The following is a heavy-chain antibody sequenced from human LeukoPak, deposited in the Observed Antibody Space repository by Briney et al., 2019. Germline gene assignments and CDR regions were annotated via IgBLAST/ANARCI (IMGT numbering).Heavy chain of an antibody. V-gene: IGHV1-18*01. J-gene: IGHJ5*02. CDR3: AREIGSDSSGYYFWFDP. CDR2: ISAYNGNT. Sequence: ASVKVSCKASGYTFTSYGISWVRQAPGQGLEWMGWISAYNGNTNYAQKLQGRVTMTTDTSTSTAYMELRSLRSDDTAVHYCAREIGSDSSGYYFWFDPWGQGTLVTVSS. CDR1: GYTFTSYG. D-gene: IGHD3-22*01.